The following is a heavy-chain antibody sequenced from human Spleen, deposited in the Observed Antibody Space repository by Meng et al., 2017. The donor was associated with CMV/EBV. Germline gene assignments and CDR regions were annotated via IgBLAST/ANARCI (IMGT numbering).Heavy chain of an antibody. CDR1: GFTFDDYS. Sequence: LSLTCAASGFTFDDYSMHWVRQAPGKGLEWVSGISWNSGSVAYADSVRGRFTISRDNAKNSLYLQMNSLRTEDTALYYCAKEGKNYDFWSGYYFDYWGQGTLVTVSS. J-gene: IGHJ4*02. CDR2: ISWNSGSV. V-gene: IGHV3-9*01. D-gene: IGHD3-3*01. CDR3: AKEGKNYDFWSGYYFDY.